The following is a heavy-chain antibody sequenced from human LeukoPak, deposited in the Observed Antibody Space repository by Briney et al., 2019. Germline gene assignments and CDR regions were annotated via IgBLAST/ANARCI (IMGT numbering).Heavy chain of an antibody. CDR2: IYYSGST. V-gene: IGHV4-59*01. CDR1: GGSISSYY. J-gene: IGHJ4*02. Sequence: SETLSLTCTVSGGSISSYYWSWIRQPPGKGLEWIGYIYYSGSTNYNPSLKSRVTISVDTSKNQFSLKLSSVTAADTAVYYCAREGYSYGYNPLDYWGQGTLVTVSS. CDR3: AREGYSYGYNPLDY. D-gene: IGHD5-18*01.